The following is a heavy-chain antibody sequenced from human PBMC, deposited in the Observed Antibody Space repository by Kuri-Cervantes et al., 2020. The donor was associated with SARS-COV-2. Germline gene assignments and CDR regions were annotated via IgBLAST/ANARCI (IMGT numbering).Heavy chain of an antibody. J-gene: IGHJ5*02. Sequence: GGSLRLSCAASGFTFSSYAMHWVRQAPGKGLEWVAVISYDGSNKYYADSVKGRFTISRDNSKNTLYLQMNSLRAEDTAVYYCAKDGTSYQLLPNWFDPWGQGTLVTVSS. CDR2: ISYDGSNK. D-gene: IGHD2-2*01. CDR1: GFTFSSYA. CDR3: AKDGTSYQLLPNWFDP. V-gene: IGHV3-30-3*01.